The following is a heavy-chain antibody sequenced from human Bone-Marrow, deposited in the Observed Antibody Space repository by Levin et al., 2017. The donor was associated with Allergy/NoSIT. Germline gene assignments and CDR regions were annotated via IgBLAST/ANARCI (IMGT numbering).Heavy chain of an antibody. CDR1: GFTFSPYS. CDR2: ITGNSGTI. Sequence: GESLKISCAASGFTFSPYSMNWLRQTPGKGLEWLSYITGNSGTIYYADSVKGRFTISRDNAKNSVYLQMSSLRVDDTAVYYCATSSGHFDFWGRGTLVTVSS. V-gene: IGHV3-48*04. J-gene: IGHJ4*02. D-gene: IGHD3-10*01. CDR3: ATSSGHFDF.